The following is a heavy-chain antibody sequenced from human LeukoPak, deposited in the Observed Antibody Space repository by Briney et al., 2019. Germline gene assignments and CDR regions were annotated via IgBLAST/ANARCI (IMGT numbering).Heavy chain of an antibody. V-gene: IGHV4-4*09. J-gene: IGHJ4*02. CDR3: ARGQGSIGDRGYYFDY. CDR2: IYTSGST. CDR1: GGSISSYY. D-gene: IGHD6-6*01. Sequence: SETLSLTCTVSGGSISSYYWSWIRQPPGKGLEWIGYIYTSGSTNYNPSLKSRVTISVDTSKNQFSLKLSSVTAADTAVYYCARGQGSIGDRGYYFDYWGQGTLVTVSS.